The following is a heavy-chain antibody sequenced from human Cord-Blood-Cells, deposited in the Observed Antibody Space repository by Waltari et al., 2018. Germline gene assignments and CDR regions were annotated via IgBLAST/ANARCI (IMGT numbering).Heavy chain of an antibody. D-gene: IGHD1-1*01. CDR3: ARGPTGYDAFDI. V-gene: IGHV3-53*01. Sequence: EVQLVESGGGLIQPGGSLRLSCVASGFTVSRNYMSWVRQAPGKGLEWASFIYSGGSTYYADSVKGRFTISRDNSKNTLYLQMNSLRAEDTAVYYCARGPTGYDAFDIWGQGTMVTVFS. J-gene: IGHJ3*02. CDR1: GFTVSRNY. CDR2: IYSGGST.